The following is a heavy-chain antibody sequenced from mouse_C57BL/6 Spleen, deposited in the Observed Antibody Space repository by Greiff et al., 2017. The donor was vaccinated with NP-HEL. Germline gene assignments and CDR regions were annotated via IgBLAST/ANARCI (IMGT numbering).Heavy chain of an antibody. J-gene: IGHJ2*01. CDR2: IYPSDSET. V-gene: IGHV1-61*01. D-gene: IGHD2-2*01. CDR3: ARSSMVTTVYYFDY. CDR1: GYTFTSYW. Sequence: VQLQQPGAELVRPGSSVKLSCKASGYTFTSYWMDWVKQRPGQGLEWIGNIYPSDSETHYNQKFKDKATLTVDKSSSTAYMQLSSLTSEDSAVYYCARSSMVTTVYYFDYWGQGTTLTVSS.